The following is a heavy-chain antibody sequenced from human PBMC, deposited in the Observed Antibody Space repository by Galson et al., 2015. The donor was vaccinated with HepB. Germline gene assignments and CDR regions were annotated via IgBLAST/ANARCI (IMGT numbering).Heavy chain of an antibody. D-gene: IGHD2-2*01. V-gene: IGHV3-30*18. CDR1: GFTFSSYG. CDR3: AKAPAALSLIGGY. J-gene: IGHJ4*02. Sequence: SLRLSCAASGFTFSSYGMHWVRQAPGKGLEWVAVISYDGSNKYYADSVKGQFTISRDNSKNTLYLQMNSLRAEDTAVYYCAKAPAALSLIGGYWGQGTLVTVSS. CDR2: ISYDGSNK.